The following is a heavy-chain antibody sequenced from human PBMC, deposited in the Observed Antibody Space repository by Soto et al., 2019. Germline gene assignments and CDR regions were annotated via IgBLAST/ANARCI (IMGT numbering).Heavy chain of an antibody. J-gene: IGHJ3*02. Sequence: GGSLRLSCAASGFTFSDYYMSWIRQAPGKGLEWVSSISSSSSYIYYADSVKGRFTISRDNAKNSLYLQMNSLRAEDTAVYYCARIQLGYAAFDIWGQGTMVTVS. CDR2: ISSSSSYI. CDR3: ARIQLGYAAFDI. D-gene: IGHD6-6*01. V-gene: IGHV3-11*06. CDR1: GFTFSDYY.